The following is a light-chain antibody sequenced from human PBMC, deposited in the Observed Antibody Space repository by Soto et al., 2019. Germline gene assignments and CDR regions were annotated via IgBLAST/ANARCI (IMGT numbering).Light chain of an antibody. Sequence: EIVMTQSPATLSVSPGERATLSCRASQSVSSNLAWYQQKPGQAPRLLIYGASTRATGIPARFSGSGSGTEFTLTISSLKSEDLAVYYCQQYSNWPTFGQGTKVDIK. J-gene: IGKJ1*01. V-gene: IGKV3-15*01. CDR3: QQYSNWPT. CDR1: QSVSSN. CDR2: GAS.